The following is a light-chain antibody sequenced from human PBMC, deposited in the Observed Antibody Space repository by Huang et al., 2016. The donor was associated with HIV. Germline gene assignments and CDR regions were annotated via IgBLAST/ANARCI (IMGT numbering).Light chain of an antibody. CDR3: QQSYGIPRT. CDR2: GTS. V-gene: IGKV1-39*01. CDR1: QNISKY. J-gene: IGKJ2*01. Sequence: DIQMTQSPSSLSASVGDTVIITCRESQNISKYLNWYQQVPGRDPKRLIYGTSNLQRGISLMRFSGRASGTDFTLTITSLQPEDAATYFCQQSYGIPRTFGLGT.